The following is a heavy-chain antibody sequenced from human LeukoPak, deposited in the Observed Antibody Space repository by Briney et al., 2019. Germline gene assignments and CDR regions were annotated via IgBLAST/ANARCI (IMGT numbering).Heavy chain of an antibody. V-gene: IGHV1-69*13. J-gene: IGHJ4*02. Sequence: GASVKVSCKASGGTFSSYAISWVRQAPGQGLEWMGGIIPIFGTANYAQKFQGRVTITADESTSTAYMELSSLRSEDTAVYYCARFGRYCTNGVCYSYFDYWSQGTLVTVSS. CDR3: ARFGRYCTNGVCYSYFDY. D-gene: IGHD2-8*01. CDR2: IIPIFGTA. CDR1: GGTFSSYA.